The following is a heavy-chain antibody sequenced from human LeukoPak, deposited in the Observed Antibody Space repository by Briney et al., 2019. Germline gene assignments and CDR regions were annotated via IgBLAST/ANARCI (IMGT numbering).Heavy chain of an antibody. CDR1: GYTFTGYY. D-gene: IGHD6-13*01. CDR2: INPNSGGT. J-gene: IGHJ4*02. Sequence: ASVKVSCKASGYTFTGYYMNWVRQAPGQGLGWMGWINPNSGGTNYAQKFQGTVTMTRDTSISTAYMELSRLRSDDTAVYYWARDSSKGQQPDYWGQGTLVTVSS. CDR3: ARDSSKGQQPDY. V-gene: IGHV1-2*02.